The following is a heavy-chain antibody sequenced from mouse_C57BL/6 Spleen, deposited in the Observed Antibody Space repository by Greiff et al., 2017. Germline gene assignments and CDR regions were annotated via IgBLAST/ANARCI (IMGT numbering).Heavy chain of an antibody. CDR3: ARRLYDYDARDYAMDY. CDR2: IDPSDSET. J-gene: IGHJ4*01. Sequence: QVQLQQPGAELVRPGSSVKLSCKASGYTFTSYWMHWVKQRPIQGLEWIGNIDPSDSETHYNQKFKDKATLTVDKSSSTAYMQLSSLTSEDSAVYYCARRLYDYDARDYAMDYWGQGTSVTVSS. V-gene: IGHV1-52*01. CDR1: GYTFTSYW. D-gene: IGHD2-4*01.